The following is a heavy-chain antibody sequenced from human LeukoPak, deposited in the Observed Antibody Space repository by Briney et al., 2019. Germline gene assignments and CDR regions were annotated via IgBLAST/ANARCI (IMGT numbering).Heavy chain of an antibody. J-gene: IGHJ4*02. D-gene: IGHD3-22*01. CDR3: ARTRYYYDSSGYPALFDY. CDR2: IDWDDDK. Sequence: SGPTLVNPTQTLTLTCTFSGFSLSTSGMCVSWIRQPPEKALEWLARIDWDDDKYYSTSLKTRLTISKDTSKNQVVLTMTNMDPVDTATYYCARTRYYYDSSGYPALFDYWGQGTLVTVSS. V-gene: IGHV2-70*11. CDR1: GFSLSTSGMC.